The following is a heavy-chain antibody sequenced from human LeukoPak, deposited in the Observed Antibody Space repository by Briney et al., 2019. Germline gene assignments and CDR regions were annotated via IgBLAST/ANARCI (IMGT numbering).Heavy chain of an antibody. CDR3: TSGGYDYYYYYYMDV. V-gene: IGHV3-73*01. D-gene: IGHD5-12*01. Sequence: GGSLRLSCAASGFTFSGSAMHWVRQASGKGLEWVGRIRSKANSYATAYAASVKGRFTISRDDSKNTAYLQMNSLKTEDTAVYYCTSGGYDYYYYYYMDVWGKGTTVTISS. J-gene: IGHJ6*03. CDR2: IRSKANSYAT. CDR1: GFTFSGSA.